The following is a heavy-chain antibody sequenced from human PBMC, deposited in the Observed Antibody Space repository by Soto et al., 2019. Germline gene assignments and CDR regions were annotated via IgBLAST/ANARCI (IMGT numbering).Heavy chain of an antibody. J-gene: IGHJ6*02. CDR1: ELTLSSYG. D-gene: IGHD2-2*01. V-gene: IGHV3-7*05. CDR3: ARDLGAPGRGSAVGYYYHYGMDV. CDR2: KREEGSEK. Sequence: EVQLVESGGGWWRPGGSLRLPWPASELTLSSYGMNGFPQAPGKGLEWVATKREEGSEKYFVDSVKARFTISRDNAKNSLYLQMNSLRGEDTAVYYCARDLGAPGRGSAVGYYYHYGMDVWGQGTTVTVSS.